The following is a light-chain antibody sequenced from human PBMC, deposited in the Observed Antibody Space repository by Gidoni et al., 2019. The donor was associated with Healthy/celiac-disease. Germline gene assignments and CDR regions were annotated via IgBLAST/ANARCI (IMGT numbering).Light chain of an antibody. CDR1: SSDVGRYNY. CDR2: EVT. Sequence: QSALTQPPSASGSPGQSVTFSCTGTSSDVGRYNYVSWYQQHPGNAPKLLISEVTSRPSGVPDRFSGSKSGNTASLTVSGLQPDDEADYYCSSFAGSNNLLFGGGTKLTVL. V-gene: IGLV2-8*01. J-gene: IGLJ3*02. CDR3: SSFAGSNNLL.